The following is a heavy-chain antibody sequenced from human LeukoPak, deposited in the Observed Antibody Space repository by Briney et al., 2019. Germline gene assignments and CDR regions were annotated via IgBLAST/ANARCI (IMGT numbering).Heavy chain of an antibody. CDR3: ARDINWVGGY. Sequence: VGSLRLSCAASGFTFSSYEKNWVRQAPGKGLEWVSYISSSDNTIHYADSVKGRFTISRDNAKNSLYLQMNSLRAEDTAVYYCARDINWVGGYWGQGTLVTVSS. D-gene: IGHD7-27*01. V-gene: IGHV3-48*03. J-gene: IGHJ4*02. CDR1: GFTFSSYE. CDR2: ISSSDNTI.